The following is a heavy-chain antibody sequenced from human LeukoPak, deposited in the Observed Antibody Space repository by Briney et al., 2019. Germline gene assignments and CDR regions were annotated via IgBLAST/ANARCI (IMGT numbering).Heavy chain of an antibody. CDR2: INHSGST. Sequence: PSETLSLTCAVYGGSFSGYYWSWIRQPPGKGLEWIGEINHSGSTNYNPSLKSRVTISVDTSKNQFSLKLSSATAADTAVYYCARGGVYFDYWGQGTLVTVSS. J-gene: IGHJ4*02. D-gene: IGHD2-8*01. V-gene: IGHV4-34*01. CDR3: ARGGVYFDY. CDR1: GGSFSGYY.